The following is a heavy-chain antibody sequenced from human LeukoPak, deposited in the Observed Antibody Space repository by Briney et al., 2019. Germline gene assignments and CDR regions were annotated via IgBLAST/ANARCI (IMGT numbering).Heavy chain of an antibody. J-gene: IGHJ4*02. Sequence: PGGSLRLSCAASGFTFSDYYMSWIRQAPGKGLEWVSYISSSGSTIYYADSVKGRFTISRDNAKNSLYLQMNSLRAEDTAVYCCASRFGYSYGYPFDYWGQGTLVTVSS. V-gene: IGHV3-11*01. CDR1: GFTFSDYY. CDR3: ASRFGYSYGYPFDY. D-gene: IGHD5-18*01. CDR2: ISSSGSTI.